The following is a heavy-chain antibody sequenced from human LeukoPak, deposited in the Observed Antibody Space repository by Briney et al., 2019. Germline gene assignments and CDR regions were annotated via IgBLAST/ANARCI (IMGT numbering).Heavy chain of an antibody. V-gene: IGHV3-30*02. J-gene: IGHJ3*01. CDR3: AKAFRIVGIGNPDDAFDV. CDR1: GFIFNSYG. Sequence: GGSLRLSCAASGFIFNSYGMHWVRQAPGKGLEWVAFIRYDGSNKYYADSVKGRFTLSRDNSENTLYLQLNSLRAEDSGIYYCAKAFRIVGIGNPDDAFDVWGQGTVVTVS. D-gene: IGHD1-26*01. CDR2: IRYDGSNK.